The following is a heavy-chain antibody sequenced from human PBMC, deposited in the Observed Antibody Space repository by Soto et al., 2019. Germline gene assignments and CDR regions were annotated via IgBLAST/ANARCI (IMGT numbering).Heavy chain of an antibody. V-gene: IGHV4-31*02. CDR3: ARAPTGGRWHLPFDY. Sequence: QVRLQESGPGLVKPSLTLSLTCTVSGGSFSSGGYYWSRIRQHPGKGLEWIGDIYYSGSTYYNPSLKSRITMSVDTSKNQFSLNLTSVTAADTAVYFCARAPTGGRWHLPFDYWGQGTLVAVSS. CDR1: GGSFSSGGYY. D-gene: IGHD3-16*01. J-gene: IGHJ4*02. CDR2: IYYSGST.